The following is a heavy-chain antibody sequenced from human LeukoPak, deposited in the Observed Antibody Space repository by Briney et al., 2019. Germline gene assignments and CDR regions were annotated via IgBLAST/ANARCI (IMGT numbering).Heavy chain of an antibody. CDR3: ARDSGYSYADDY. V-gene: IGHV3-74*03. Sequence: PGGSLRLSCAASGFTFSRYWMHWVRQAPGKGLMWVSRISPDGSTTLYADSVKGRFTISRDNAKDSLYLQMSSLRDEDTAVYYCARDSGYSYADDYWGQGTLVTVSS. J-gene: IGHJ4*02. CDR1: GFTFSRYW. D-gene: IGHD5-18*01. CDR2: ISPDGSTT.